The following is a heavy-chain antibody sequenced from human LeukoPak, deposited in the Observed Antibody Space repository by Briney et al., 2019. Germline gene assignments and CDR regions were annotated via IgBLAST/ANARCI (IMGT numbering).Heavy chain of an antibody. Sequence: SETLSLTCTVSGGSISPYYWSWIRQPPGKGLEWIGYIYYSGSTNYNPSLKSRVTISVDTSKSQFSLKLSSATAADTAVYYCARGGGSGRGNWFNPWGQGSLVIVSS. CDR2: IYYSGST. CDR1: GGSISPYY. J-gene: IGHJ5*02. CDR3: ARGGGSGRGNWFNP. D-gene: IGHD3-10*01. V-gene: IGHV4-59*01.